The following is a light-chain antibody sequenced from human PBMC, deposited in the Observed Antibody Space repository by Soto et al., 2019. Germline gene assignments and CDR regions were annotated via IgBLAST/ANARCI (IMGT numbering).Light chain of an antibody. J-gene: IGKJ5*01. CDR3: QQLSSYPIT. CDR2: GVS. Sequence: IPLTQSPSSLSASVGDRVTITCRGSQGITSYLAWYQQQPGKAPKLLIYGVSNLQSGVPSRFSGSGSGREFTLTISSLQPDDFATYYCQQLSSYPITFGQGTRLEIK. CDR1: QGITSY. V-gene: IGKV1-9*01.